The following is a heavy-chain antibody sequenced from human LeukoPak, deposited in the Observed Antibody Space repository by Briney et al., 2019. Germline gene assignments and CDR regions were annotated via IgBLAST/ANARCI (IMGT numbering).Heavy chain of an antibody. D-gene: IGHD3-10*01. V-gene: IGHV3-30*03. CDR2: ISYDGSNK. Sequence: PGGSLRLSCAASGFTFSSYGTHWVRQAPGKGLEWVAVISYDGSNKYYADSVKGRFTISRDNSKNTLYLQMNSLRAEDTAVYYCASEVLWFGEWGTPFDYWGQGTLVTVSS. CDR1: GFTFSSYG. CDR3: ASEVLWFGEWGTPFDY. J-gene: IGHJ4*02.